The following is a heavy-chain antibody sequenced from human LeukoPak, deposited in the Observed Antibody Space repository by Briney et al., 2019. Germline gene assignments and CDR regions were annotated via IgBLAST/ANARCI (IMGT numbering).Heavy chain of an antibody. D-gene: IGHD1-14*01. CDR3: ARAQPGMDV. CDR2: INPNSGGT. CDR1: GYTFTGHY. Sequence: GASVTVSCKSSGYTFTGHYMHGVRQAAGQGLEWMGWINPNSGGTNYAQKFQGRVTMTRDTSISTAYMELSRLRSDDTAVYYCARAQPGMDVWGKGTTVTISS. V-gene: IGHV1-2*02. J-gene: IGHJ6*04.